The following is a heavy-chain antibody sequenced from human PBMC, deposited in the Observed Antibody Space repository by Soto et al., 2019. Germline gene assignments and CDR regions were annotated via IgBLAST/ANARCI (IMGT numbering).Heavy chain of an antibody. CDR2: ISGSGGST. J-gene: IGHJ4*02. CDR1: GFTFSSYA. V-gene: IGHV3-23*01. Sequence: EVQLLESGGGLVQPGGSLRLSCAASGFTFSSYAMSWVRQAPGKGLEWVSAISGSGGSTYYADSVKGRFTISKDNSKNTLYLQMNSLRAEDTAVYYCAQIGGEAGYDLYFDYWGQGTLVTVSS. D-gene: IGHD5-12*01. CDR3: AQIGGEAGYDLYFDY.